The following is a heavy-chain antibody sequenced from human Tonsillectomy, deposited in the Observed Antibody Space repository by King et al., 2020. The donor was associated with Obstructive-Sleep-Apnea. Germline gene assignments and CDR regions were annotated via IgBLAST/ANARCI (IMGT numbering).Heavy chain of an antibody. CDR3: SSCGSGTYPRVDY. CDR2: IKQDGSGT. V-gene: IGHV3-7*01. J-gene: IGHJ4*02. CDR1: GFTFSNYW. Sequence: VQLVESGGGLVQPGGSLRLSCVASGFTFSNYWMSWVRQAPGKGVEGVANIKQDGSGTFYVDSVKGRFTLSRDNAKNSLYLQMNSLRAEDTAVYYCSSCGSGTYPRVDYWGQGTLVTVSS. D-gene: IGHD3-10*01.